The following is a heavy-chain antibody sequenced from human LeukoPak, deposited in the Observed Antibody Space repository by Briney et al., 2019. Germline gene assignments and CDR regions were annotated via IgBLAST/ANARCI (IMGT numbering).Heavy chain of an antibody. CDR3: AGVWEENYFDY. D-gene: IGHD3-16*01. V-gene: IGHV4-59*01. CDR2: IYYSGST. J-gene: IGHJ4*02. Sequence: SETLSLTCTVSGGSISSYYWSWIRQPPGKGLEWIGYIYYSGSTNYNPSLKSRVTISVDTSKNQFSLKLSSVTAADTAVYYCAGVWEENYFDYWGQGTLVTVSA. CDR1: GGSISSYY.